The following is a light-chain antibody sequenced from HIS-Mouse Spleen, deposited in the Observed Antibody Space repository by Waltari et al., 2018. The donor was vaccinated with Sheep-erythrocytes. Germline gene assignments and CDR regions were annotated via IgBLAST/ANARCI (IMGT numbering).Light chain of an antibody. CDR2: DVS. CDR3: CSYAGSYTVV. Sequence: QSALTQPRSVSGSPGPSVPISCTGTSSDVRGYNYVSWYQQHPGKAPKLMIYDVSKRPSGVPDRFSGSKSGNTASLTISGLQAEDEADYYCCSYAGSYTVVFGGGTKLTVL. V-gene: IGLV2-11*01. J-gene: IGLJ2*01. CDR1: SSDVRGYNY.